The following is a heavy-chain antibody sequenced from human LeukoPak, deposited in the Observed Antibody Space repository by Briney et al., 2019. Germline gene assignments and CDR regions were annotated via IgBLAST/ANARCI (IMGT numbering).Heavy chain of an antibody. CDR1: GFTFSDYY. CDR3: ARDLTYYYDSSGLGY. V-gene: IGHV3-11*01. D-gene: IGHD3-22*01. CDR2: ISSSGSTI. Sequence: GGSLRLSCAASGFTFSDYYMSWIRQAPGKGLEWVSYISSSGSTIYYADSVKGRFTISRDNAKNSLYLQMNSLRAEDTAVCYCARDLTYYYDSSGLGYWGQGTLVTVSS. J-gene: IGHJ4*02.